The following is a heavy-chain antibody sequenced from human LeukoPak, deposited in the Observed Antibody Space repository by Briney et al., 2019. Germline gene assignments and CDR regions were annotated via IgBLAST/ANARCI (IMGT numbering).Heavy chain of an antibody. Sequence: GASVKVSCKASGYTFTSYDINWVRQATGQGLEWMGWMNPNSGNTGYAQKFQGRVTMTRNTSISTAYLELSSLEAEDTAAYYCARGLGELRYYYYYAMDVWGQGTAVTVSS. CDR1: GYTFTSYD. CDR2: MNPNSGNT. V-gene: IGHV1-8*01. CDR3: ARGLGELRYYYYYAMDV. D-gene: IGHD3-10*01. J-gene: IGHJ6*02.